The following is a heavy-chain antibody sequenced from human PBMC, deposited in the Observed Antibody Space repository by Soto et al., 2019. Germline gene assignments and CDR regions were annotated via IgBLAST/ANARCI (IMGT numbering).Heavy chain of an antibody. V-gene: IGHV3-30-3*01. Sequence: GGSLRLSCAASGFTFSSYAMHWVRQAPGKGLEWVAVISYDGSNKYYADSVKGRFTISRDNSKNTLYLQMNSLRAEDTAVYYCASGPQGDYVYFQHWGQGTLVTVSS. CDR1: GFTFSSYA. CDR2: ISYDGSNK. CDR3: ASGPQGDYVYFQH. J-gene: IGHJ1*01. D-gene: IGHD4-17*01.